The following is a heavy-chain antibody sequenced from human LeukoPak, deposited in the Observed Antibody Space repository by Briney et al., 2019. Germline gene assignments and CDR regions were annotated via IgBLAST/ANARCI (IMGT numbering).Heavy chain of an antibody. Sequence: SETLSLTRAVYGGSFSGYYWSWIRQPPGKGLEWIGEIDHSGSTNYNLSLKSRVTISVDTSKNQFSLKLGSVTAADTAVYYCAGNIAARLDYWGQGTLVTVSS. CDR2: IDHSGST. CDR1: GGSFSGYY. V-gene: IGHV4-34*01. D-gene: IGHD6-6*01. J-gene: IGHJ4*02. CDR3: AGNIAARLDY.